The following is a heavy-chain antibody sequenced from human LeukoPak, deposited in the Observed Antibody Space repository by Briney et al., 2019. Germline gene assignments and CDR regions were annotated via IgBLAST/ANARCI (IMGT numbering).Heavy chain of an antibody. CDR1: GFTFSRYG. CDR2: IWHDGSNK. D-gene: IGHD5-18*01. Sequence: GGSLRLSCAASGFTFSRYGMHGVRQAPGKGLDWVAVIWHDGSNKDYAGSVKGRFTISRDNSKNTLYLQLNSLRGADTAVYYCARDQDTAMTKEPFDYWGQGTLVTVSS. V-gene: IGHV3-33*01. CDR3: ARDQDTAMTKEPFDY. J-gene: IGHJ4*02.